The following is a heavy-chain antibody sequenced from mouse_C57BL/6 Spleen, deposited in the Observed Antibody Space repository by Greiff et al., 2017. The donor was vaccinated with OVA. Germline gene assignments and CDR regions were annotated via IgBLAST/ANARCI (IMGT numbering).Heavy chain of an antibody. CDR1: GYTFTSYW. D-gene: IGHD1-1*01. CDR2: IHPNSGST. Sequence: VQLQQPGAELVKPGASVKLSCKASGYTFTSYWMHWVKQRPGQGLEWIGMIHPNSGSTNYNEKFKSKATLTVDKSSSTAYMQLSSLTSEDSAVYYCARSGSGFITTVVGAMDYWGQGTSVTVSS. CDR3: ARSGSGFITTVVGAMDY. V-gene: IGHV1-64*01. J-gene: IGHJ4*01.